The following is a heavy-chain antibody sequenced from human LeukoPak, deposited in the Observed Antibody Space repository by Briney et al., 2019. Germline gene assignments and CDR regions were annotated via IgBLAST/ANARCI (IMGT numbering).Heavy chain of an antibody. CDR2: INGDGEYT. V-gene: IGHV3-20*04. Sequence: AGGSLRLSCEDSGYSFGGFYMHWVRQAPGKGLEWVASINGDGEYTVYAASVKGRFTISRDNSNSMLNLQMSSLRAEDTALYYCTQRGVQGYMDVWGKGTTVIVSS. CDR1: GYSFGGFY. CDR3: TQRGVQGYMDV. D-gene: IGHD1-26*01. J-gene: IGHJ6*03.